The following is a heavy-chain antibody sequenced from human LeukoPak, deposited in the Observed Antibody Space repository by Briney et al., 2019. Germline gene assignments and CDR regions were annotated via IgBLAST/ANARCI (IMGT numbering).Heavy chain of an antibody. CDR1: GGSFSGYY. V-gene: IGHV4-34*01. CDR2: INHSGST. Sequence: SETLSLTCAVYGGSFSGYYWSWIRQPPGKGLEWIGEINHSGSTNYNPSLKSRVTISVDTSKNQFSLKLSSVTAADTAVYYCARDPQSHWFDPWGQGTLVTVSS. J-gene: IGHJ5*02. CDR3: ARDPQSHWFDP.